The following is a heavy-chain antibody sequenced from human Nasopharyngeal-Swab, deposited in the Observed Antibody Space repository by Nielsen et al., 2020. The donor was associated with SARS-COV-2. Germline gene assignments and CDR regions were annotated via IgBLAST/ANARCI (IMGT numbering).Heavy chain of an antibody. D-gene: IGHD1-26*01. CDR1: GYTFTSYY. Sequence: ASVKVSCKASGYTFTSYYMHWVRQAPGQGLEWMGIINPSGGSTSYAQKFQGRVTMTRDTSTGTVYMELSSLRSEDTAVYYCAREDSGSSHLDYYYMDVWGKGTTVTVSS. CDR3: AREDSGSSHLDYYYMDV. J-gene: IGHJ6*03. V-gene: IGHV1-46*01. CDR2: INPSGGST.